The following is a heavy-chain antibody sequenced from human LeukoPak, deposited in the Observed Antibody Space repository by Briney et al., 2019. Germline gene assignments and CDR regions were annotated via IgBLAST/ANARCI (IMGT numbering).Heavy chain of an antibody. CDR1: GYTLTELS. CDR3: ATSSMDAFDI. Sequence: ASVKVSCKVSGYTLTELSMHWGRQAPGKGLEWMGGFDPEDGETIYAQKFQGRVTMTEDTSTDTAYMELSRLRSEDTAVYYCATSSMDAFDIWGQGTMVTVSS. CDR2: FDPEDGET. J-gene: IGHJ3*02. D-gene: IGHD2-2*01. V-gene: IGHV1-24*01.